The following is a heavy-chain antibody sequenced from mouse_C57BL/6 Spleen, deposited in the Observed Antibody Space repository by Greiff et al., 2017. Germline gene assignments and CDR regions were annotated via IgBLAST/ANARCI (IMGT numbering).Heavy chain of an antibody. CDR2: IRSKSNNYAT. V-gene: IGHV10-1*01. J-gene: IGHJ2*01. CDR3: VRQNYGSSSPFDY. D-gene: IGHD1-1*01. CDR1: GFSFNTYA. Sequence: EVQLQESGGGLVQPKGSLKLSCAASGFSFNTYAMNWVRQAPGKGLEWVARIRSKSNNYATYYADSVKDRFTISRDDSESMLYLQMNNLKTEDTAMYYCVRQNYGSSSPFDYWGQGTTLTVSS.